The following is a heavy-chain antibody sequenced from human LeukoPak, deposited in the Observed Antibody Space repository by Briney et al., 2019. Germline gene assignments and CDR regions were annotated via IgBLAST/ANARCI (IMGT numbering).Heavy chain of an antibody. J-gene: IGHJ4*02. CDR2: IYHSGST. CDR3: ARSSGYMSY. D-gene: IGHD3-22*01. CDR1: HYSISSNYY. V-gene: IGHV4-38-2*02. Sequence: SETLSLTCTVSHYSISSNYYWGWIRQPPGRGLEWIGSIYHSGSTYYNPSLKSRVTISVDTSKNQFTLKLTSVTAADTAVYYCARSSGYMSYWGQGTLVTASS.